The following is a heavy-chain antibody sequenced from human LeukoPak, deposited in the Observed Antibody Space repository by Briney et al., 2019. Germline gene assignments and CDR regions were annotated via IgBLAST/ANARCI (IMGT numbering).Heavy chain of an antibody. V-gene: IGHV1-3*01. J-gene: IGHJ4*02. CDR2: INAGNGNT. CDR1: GYTFTTYA. D-gene: IGHD6-6*01. CDR3: ARTAARRFDY. Sequence: GASVKVSCKASGYTFTTYAMHWVRQAPGQRLEWMGWINAGNGNTKYSQKFQARVTITRDTSASTAYMDLSSLRSEDTAVYYCARTAARRFDYWGQGTLVTVSS.